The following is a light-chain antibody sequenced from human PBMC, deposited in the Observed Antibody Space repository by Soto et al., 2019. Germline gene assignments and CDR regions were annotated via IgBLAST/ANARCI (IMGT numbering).Light chain of an antibody. J-gene: IGKJ1*01. V-gene: IGKV3-20*01. CDR1: QSVSLS. CDR3: QQYGSSLT. CDR2: GAS. Sequence: EIVLTQSPATLSVSLGHSATLSCRASQSVSLSLAWYQMRPGQPPRLLIYGASTRATDIPARFSGSGSGTDFTLTISRLEPEDFAVYYCQQYGSSLTFGQGTKVDIK.